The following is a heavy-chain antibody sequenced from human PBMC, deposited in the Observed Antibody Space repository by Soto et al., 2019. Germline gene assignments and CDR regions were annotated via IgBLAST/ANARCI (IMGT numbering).Heavy chain of an antibody. CDR1: GFTFTSSA. CDR2: IVVGSGNT. Sequence: QMQLVQSGPEVKKPGTSVKVSCKASGFTFTSSAVQWVRQARGQRLEWIGWIVVGSGNTNYAQKFQERVTITRDMSTSTAYMELSSLRSEDTAVYYCAADPGYDFWSGYSEDYWDGVDVWGQGTKVTVSS. J-gene: IGHJ6*02. D-gene: IGHD3-3*01. V-gene: IGHV1-58*01. CDR3: AADPGYDFWSGYSEDYWDGVDV.